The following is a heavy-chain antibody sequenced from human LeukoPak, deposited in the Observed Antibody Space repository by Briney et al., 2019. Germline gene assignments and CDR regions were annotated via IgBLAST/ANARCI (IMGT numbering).Heavy chain of an antibody. D-gene: IGHD2-15*01. CDR3: ARVGQQLVGAYDY. V-gene: IGHV3-21*01. CDR2: ISSITTFI. J-gene: IGHJ4*02. Sequence: GGSLRLSCAASGFSVSSYSINWVRQAPGKGLEWDSLISSITTFIDYADSVRGRFTISRDNAKNSVYLQMNSLRAEDTAVYYCARVGQQLVGAYDYWGQGTLVTVSS. CDR1: GFSVSSYS.